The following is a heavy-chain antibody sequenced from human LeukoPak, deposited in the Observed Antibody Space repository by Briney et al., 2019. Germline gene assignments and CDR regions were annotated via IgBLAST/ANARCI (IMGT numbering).Heavy chain of an antibody. CDR3: ASKTGYSSSWGAFDI. CDR2: IIPIFGTA. D-gene: IGHD6-13*01. Sequence: VKVSCKASGGTFSSYAISWVRQAPGQGLEWMGGIIPIFGTANYAQKFQGRVTITTDESTSTAYMELSSLRSEDTAVYYCASKTGYSSSWGAFDIWGQGTMVTVSS. V-gene: IGHV1-69*13. J-gene: IGHJ3*02. CDR1: GGTFSSYA.